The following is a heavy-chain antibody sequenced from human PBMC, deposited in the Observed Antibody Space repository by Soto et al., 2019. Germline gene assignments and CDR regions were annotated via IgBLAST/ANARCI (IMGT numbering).Heavy chain of an antibody. CDR3: AREGVVVAAELGAYYYYGMDV. V-gene: IGHV3-30-3*01. CDR1: GFTFSSYA. J-gene: IGHJ6*02. D-gene: IGHD2-15*01. Sequence: GGSLRLSCAASGFTFSSYAMHWVRQAPGKGLEWVAVISYDGSNKYYADSVKGRFTISRDNSKNTLYLQMNSLRAEDTAVYYCAREGVVVAAELGAYYYYGMDVWGQGTTVTVSS. CDR2: ISYDGSNK.